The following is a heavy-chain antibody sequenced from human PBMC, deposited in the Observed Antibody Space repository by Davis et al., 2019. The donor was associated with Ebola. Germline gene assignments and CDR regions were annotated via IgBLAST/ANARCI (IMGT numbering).Heavy chain of an antibody. D-gene: IGHD3-10*01. CDR1: GGSISSYY. CDR3: ARPDGAGSDY. Sequence: SETLSLTCTVSGGSISSYYWSWIRQPPGKGLEWIGYIYYSGSTDYSPSLRGRVTISVDTSKNQFSLKLSSVTAADTAVYYCARPDGAGSDYWGQGTLVTVSS. J-gene: IGHJ4*02. V-gene: IGHV4-59*08. CDR2: IYYSGST.